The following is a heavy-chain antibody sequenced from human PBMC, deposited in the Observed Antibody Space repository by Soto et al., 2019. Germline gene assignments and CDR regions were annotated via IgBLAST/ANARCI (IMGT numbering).Heavy chain of an antibody. CDR3: ARGRYCSSTSCSADAFDI. D-gene: IGHD2-2*01. V-gene: IGHV1-2*04. CDR2: INPNSGGT. CDR1: RYTFTGYY. Sequence: ASVKVSCKASRYTFTGYYMHWVRQAPGQGLEWMGWINPNSGGTNYAQKFQGWVTMTRDTSISTAYMELSRLRSDDTAVYYCARGRYCSSTSCSADAFDIWGQGTMVTVSS. J-gene: IGHJ3*02.